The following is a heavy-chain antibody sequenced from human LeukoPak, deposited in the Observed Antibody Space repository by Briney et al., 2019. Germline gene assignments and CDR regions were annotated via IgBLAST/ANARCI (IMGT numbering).Heavy chain of an antibody. J-gene: IGHJ4*02. CDR2: ISGSGGST. CDR3: ARDLGYSSSHDY. CDR1: GFTFSSYA. V-gene: IGHV3-23*01. Sequence: GGSLRLSCAASGFTFSSYAMSWVRQAPGKGLEWVSAISGSGGSTYYADSVKGRFTISRDNSKNTLYLQMNSLRAEDTAVYYCARDLGYSSSHDYWGQGTLVTVSS. D-gene: IGHD6-13*01.